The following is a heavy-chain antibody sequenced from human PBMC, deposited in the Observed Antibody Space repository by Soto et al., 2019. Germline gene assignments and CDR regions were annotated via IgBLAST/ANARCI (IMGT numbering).Heavy chain of an antibody. D-gene: IGHD6-19*01. CDR1: GGSISSYY. CDR3: AREGQSSGWNHENWFDP. Sequence: SETLSLTCTVSGGSISSYYWSWIRQPPGKGLEWIGYIYYSGSTNYTPSLKSRVTISVDTSKNQFSLKLSSVTAADTAVYYCAREGQSSGWNHENWFDPWGQGTLVTVSS. CDR2: IYYSGST. J-gene: IGHJ5*02. V-gene: IGHV4-59*01.